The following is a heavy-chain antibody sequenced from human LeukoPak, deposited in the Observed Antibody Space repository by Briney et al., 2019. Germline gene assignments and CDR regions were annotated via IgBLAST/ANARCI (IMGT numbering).Heavy chain of an antibody. CDR2: IIPILGIA. D-gene: IGHD2-15*01. CDR3: ARDRIVVVVAATPLDYYYYGMDV. V-gene: IGHV1-69*04. CDR1: GGTFSSYA. Sequence: ASVKVSCKASGGTFSSYAISWVRQAPGQGLEWMGRIIPILGIANHAQKFQGRVTITADKSTSTAYMELSSLRSEDTAVYYCARDRIVVVVAATPLDYYYYGMDVWGQGTTVTVSS. J-gene: IGHJ6*02.